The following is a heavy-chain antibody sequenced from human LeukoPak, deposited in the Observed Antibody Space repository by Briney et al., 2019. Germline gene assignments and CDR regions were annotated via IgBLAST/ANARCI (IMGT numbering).Heavy chain of an antibody. D-gene: IGHD3-3*01. CDR2: IYHSGST. Sequence: KPSETLSLTCTVSGGSISSSSYYWGWIRQPPGKGLEWIGSIYHSGSTYYNPSLKSRVTISVDTSKNQFSLKLSSVTAADTAVYYCAGPDFWSGYYTGASVDYWGQGTLVTVSS. CDR1: GGSISSSSYY. CDR3: AGPDFWSGYYTGASVDY. J-gene: IGHJ4*02. V-gene: IGHV4-39*07.